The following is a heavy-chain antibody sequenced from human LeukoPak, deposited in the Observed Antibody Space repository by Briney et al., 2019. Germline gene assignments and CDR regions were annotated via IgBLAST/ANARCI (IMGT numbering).Heavy chain of an antibody. V-gene: IGHV1-69*06. J-gene: IGHJ3*02. CDR3: ARVSSGDAFDI. CDR1: GGTFSSYA. D-gene: IGHD6-19*01. Sequence: ASVKVSCKASGGTFSSYAISWVRQAPGQGLEWMGGIIPIFGTANYAQKFQGRVTTTADKSTSTAYMELSSLRSEDTAVYYCARVSSGDAFDIWGQGTMVTVSS. CDR2: IIPIFGTA.